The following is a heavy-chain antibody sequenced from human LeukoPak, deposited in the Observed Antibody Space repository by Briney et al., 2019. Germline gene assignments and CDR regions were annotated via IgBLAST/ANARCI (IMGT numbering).Heavy chain of an antibody. D-gene: IGHD3-22*01. CDR2: INEDGSEK. J-gene: IGHJ3*02. CDR3: ANYYDSSGYYALDM. Sequence: PGGSLRLSCAASGFTFSRYWMSWVRQAPGKGLEWVANINEDGSEKNYVDSVKGRFTISRDNAKNSLYLEMNSLTAEDTAVYCCANYYDSSGYYALDMWGQGTMVTVS. CDR1: GFTFSRYW. V-gene: IGHV3-7*01.